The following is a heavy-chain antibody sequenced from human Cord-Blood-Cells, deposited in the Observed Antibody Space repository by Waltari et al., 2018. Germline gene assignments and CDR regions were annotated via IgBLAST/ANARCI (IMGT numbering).Heavy chain of an antibody. CDR1: GGTFSSYA. V-gene: IGHV1-69*01. Sequence: QVQLVQSGAEVKKPGSSVKVSCKASGGTFSSYAISWVGQAPGQGLEWMGGIIPIFGTANYTQKFQGRVTITADESTSTAYMELSSLRSEDTAVYYCARVGSIAATTNWFDPWGQGTLVTVSS. D-gene: IGHD6-13*01. J-gene: IGHJ5*02. CDR3: ARVGSIAATTNWFDP. CDR2: IIPIFGTA.